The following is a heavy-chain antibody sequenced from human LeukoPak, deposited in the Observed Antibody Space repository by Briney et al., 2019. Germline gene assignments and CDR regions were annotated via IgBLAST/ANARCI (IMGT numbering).Heavy chain of an antibody. CDR2: IRYDGSKK. CDR1: GYTFSSYS. V-gene: IGHV3-30*02. J-gene: IGHJ4*02. Sequence: PGGSLRLSCAASGYTFSSYSMHWVRQVPRKGLEWVAFIRYDGSKKYYADSVRGRYTISRDKYKNKLYLQMNSLRAEDTAVYYCAKDSGSSWYRDHDYWGQGTLVTVSS. CDR3: AKDSGSSWYRDHDY. D-gene: IGHD6-13*01.